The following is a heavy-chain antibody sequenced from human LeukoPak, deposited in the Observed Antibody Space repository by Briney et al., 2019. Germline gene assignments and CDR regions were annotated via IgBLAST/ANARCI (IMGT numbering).Heavy chain of an antibody. V-gene: IGHV1-69*06. CDR2: IIPMFGTA. CDR1: GGTFSSYA. J-gene: IGHJ4*02. CDR3: ARDQGVVLMVYGERYFGY. D-gene: IGHD2-8*01. Sequence: GASVKVSCKASGGTFSSYAISWVRQAPGQGLEWMGGIIPMFGTANYAQKFQGRVTITADKSTSTAYMELSSLRSEDTAVYYCARDQGVVLMVYGERYFGYWGQGTLVTVSS.